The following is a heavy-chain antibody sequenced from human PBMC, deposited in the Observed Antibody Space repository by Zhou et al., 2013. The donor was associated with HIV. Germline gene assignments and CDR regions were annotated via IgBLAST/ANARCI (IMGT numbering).Heavy chain of an antibody. CDR3: ARALRKYQLLQGEYYMDV. CDR1: GYTFTSYD. D-gene: IGHD2-2*01. CDR2: MNPNSGNT. Sequence: QVQLVQSGAEVKKPGASVKVSCKASGYTFTSYDINWVRQATGQGLEWMGWMNPNSGNTGYAQKFQGRVTMTRNTSISTAYMELSSLRSEDTAVYYCARALRKYQLLQGEYYMDVWGKGTNGHRLL. V-gene: IGHV1-8*02. J-gene: IGHJ6*03.